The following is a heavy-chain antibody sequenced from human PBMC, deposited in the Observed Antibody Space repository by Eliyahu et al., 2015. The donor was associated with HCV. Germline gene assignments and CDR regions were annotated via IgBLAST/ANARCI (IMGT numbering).Heavy chain of an antibody. CDR1: GGSINXYY. V-gene: IGHV4-59*01. CDR2: THYSGST. Sequence: QVQLQESGPGLVKPSETLSLTCNVXGGSINXYYWSWIRQPPGKGLEWIGYTHYSGSTNYNPSLKSRVTISVDTSKNQFSLKLNSVSAADTAVYYCASGGGGIAVTGTGGWFDPWGQGTLVTVSS. D-gene: IGHD6-19*01. CDR3: ASGGGGIAVTGTGGWFDP. J-gene: IGHJ5*02.